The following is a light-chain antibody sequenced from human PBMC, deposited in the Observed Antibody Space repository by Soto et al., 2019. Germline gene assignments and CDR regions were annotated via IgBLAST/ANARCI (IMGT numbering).Light chain of an antibody. CDR2: AAS. V-gene: IGKV1-5*01. J-gene: IGKJ1*01. Sequence: DLRLTQSAATLSASTGDSVTITCRASQRLXSRFAWYQRKPGKAPKRLXYAASSWQIGFPSSCSGSGSGTEFTRPINSLQPEYCATYYCLQHNRYTWTFGQGTKV. CDR1: QRLXSR. CDR3: LQHNRYTWT.